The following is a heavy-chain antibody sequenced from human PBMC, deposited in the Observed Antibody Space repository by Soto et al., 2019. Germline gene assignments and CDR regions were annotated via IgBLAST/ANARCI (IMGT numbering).Heavy chain of an antibody. Sequence: QITLKESGPPLVKPTQTLTLTCTFSGFSLSTSGVGVGWIRQPPGKALEWLALIYWDDDKRYSPSLKSRLTVTKDTSKNQVVLTMTNMDPVDTATYYCAHRRNSGDYGGDFDYWGQGTLVTVSS. J-gene: IGHJ4*02. CDR1: GFSLSTSGVG. CDR3: AHRRNSGDYGGDFDY. V-gene: IGHV2-5*02. CDR2: IYWDDDK. D-gene: IGHD4-17*01.